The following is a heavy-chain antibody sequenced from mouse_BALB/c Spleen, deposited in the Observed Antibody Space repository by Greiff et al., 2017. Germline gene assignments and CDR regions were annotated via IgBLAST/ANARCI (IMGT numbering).Heavy chain of an antibody. V-gene: IGHV7-3*02. CDR3: ARGGLRRPMDY. CDR1: GFTFTDYY. Sequence: EVQRVESGGGLVQPGGSLRLSCATSGFTFTDYYMSWVRQPPGKALEWLGFIRNKANGYTTEYSASVKGRFTISRDNSQSILYLQMNTLRAEDSATYYCARGGLRRPMDYWGQGTSVTVSS. CDR2: IRNKANGYTT. J-gene: IGHJ4*01. D-gene: IGHD2-2*01.